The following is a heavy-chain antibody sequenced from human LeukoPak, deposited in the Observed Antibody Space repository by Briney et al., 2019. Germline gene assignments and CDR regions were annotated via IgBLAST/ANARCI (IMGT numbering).Heavy chain of an antibody. CDR2: IYYSGST. CDR1: GGSISSYY. CDR3: ARENYYGSSGYPLYFDY. Sequence: PSETLSLTCTVSGGSISSYYWSWIRQPPGKGLEWIGYIYYSGSTNYNPSLKSRVTISVDTSKNQFSLKLSSVTAADTAVYYCARENYYGSSGYPLYFDYWGQGTLVTVSS. V-gene: IGHV4-59*01. J-gene: IGHJ4*02. D-gene: IGHD3-22*01.